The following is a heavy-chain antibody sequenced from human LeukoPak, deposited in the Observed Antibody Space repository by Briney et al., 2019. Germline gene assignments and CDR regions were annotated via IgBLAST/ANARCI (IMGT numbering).Heavy chain of an antibody. J-gene: IGHJ5*02. D-gene: IGHD2-2*01. CDR3: AKPGCTSTTCYRLSWFDP. CDR2: ISYSGDST. CDR1: GFTFSTYA. V-gene: IGHV3-23*01. Sequence: GGSLRLSCAASGFTFSTYAMSWVRQAPGKGLEWVSGISYSGDSTYYADSVKGRFTISRDNSKNTVYLQMNSLRAEDTAVYYCAKPGCTSTTCYRLSWFDPWGQGTLVTVSS.